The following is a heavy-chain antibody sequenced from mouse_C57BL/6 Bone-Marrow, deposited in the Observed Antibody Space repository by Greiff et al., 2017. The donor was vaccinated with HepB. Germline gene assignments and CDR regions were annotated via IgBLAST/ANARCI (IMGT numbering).Heavy chain of an antibody. J-gene: IGHJ2*01. CDR1: GYTFTSYG. CDR3: ARRGVTTVVARSYFDY. Sequence: QVQLKESGAELARPGASVKLSCKASGYTFTSYGISWVKQRTGQGLEWIGEIYPRSGNTYYNEKFKGKATLTADKSSSTAYMELRSLTSEDSAVYFCARRGVTTVVARSYFDYWGQGTTLTVSS. V-gene: IGHV1-81*01. D-gene: IGHD1-1*01. CDR2: IYPRSGNT.